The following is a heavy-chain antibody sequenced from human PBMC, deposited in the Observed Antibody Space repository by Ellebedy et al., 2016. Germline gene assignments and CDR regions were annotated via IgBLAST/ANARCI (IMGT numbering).Heavy chain of an antibody. CDR2: IYYSGST. J-gene: IGHJ3*02. V-gene: IGHV4-59*08. CDR3: ARHVVGRWRYQPNAFDI. Sequence: SETLSLTXTVSGGSISSYYWSWIRQPPGKGLEWIGYIYYSGSTNYNPSLKSRVTISVDTSKNQFSLKLSSVTAADTAVYYCARHVVGRWRYQPNAFDIWGQGTMVTVSS. D-gene: IGHD2-2*01. CDR1: GGSISSYY.